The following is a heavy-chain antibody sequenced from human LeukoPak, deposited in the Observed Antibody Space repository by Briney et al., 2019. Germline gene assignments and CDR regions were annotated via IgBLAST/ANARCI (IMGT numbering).Heavy chain of an antibody. CDR1: GGSISSSSYY. CDR2: IYYSGST. D-gene: IGHD2-21*01. V-gene: IGHV4-39*07. Sequence: SETLSLTCTVSGGSISSSSYYWGWIRQPPGKRLEWIGSIYYSGSTYYNPSLKSRVTISVDTSKNQFSLKLSSVTAADTAVYYCARGGGYSDDAFDIWGQGTMVTVSS. J-gene: IGHJ3*02. CDR3: ARGGGYSDDAFDI.